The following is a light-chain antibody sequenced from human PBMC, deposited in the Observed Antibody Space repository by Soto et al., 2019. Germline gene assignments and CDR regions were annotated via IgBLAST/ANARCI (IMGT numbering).Light chain of an antibody. CDR1: QGISSY. Sequence: AIRMTQSPSSFSASTGDRVTITCRASQGISSYLAWYQQKPVKAPKLLIYAASTLQSGVPSRFRGGGSGTDFTLTISCLQSEDFATYYCQQYYSYPPLFGQGTKVEIK. J-gene: IGKJ1*01. CDR3: QQYYSYPPL. V-gene: IGKV1-8*01. CDR2: AAS.